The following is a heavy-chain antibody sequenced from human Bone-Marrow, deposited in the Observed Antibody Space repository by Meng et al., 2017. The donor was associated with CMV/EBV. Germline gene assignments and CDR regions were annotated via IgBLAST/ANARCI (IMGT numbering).Heavy chain of an antibody. CDR3: ARDLRYCSSTSCPTEYCQH. CDR2: ISSSGSTI. D-gene: IGHD2-2*01. Sequence: GESLKISCAASGFTFSDYYMSWIRQAPGKGLEWVSYISSSGSTIYYADSVKGRFTISRDNAKNSLYLQMNSLRAEDTAVYYCARDLRYCSSTSCPTEYCQHWGQGARVTVYS. J-gene: IGHJ1*01. V-gene: IGHV3-11*01. CDR1: GFTFSDYY.